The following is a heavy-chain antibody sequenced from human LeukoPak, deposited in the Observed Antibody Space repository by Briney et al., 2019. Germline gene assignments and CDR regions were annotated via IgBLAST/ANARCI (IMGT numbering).Heavy chain of an antibody. CDR2: IIPIFGTA. CDR3: ASGPYYDFWSGYYGQYYMDV. Sequence: SVKVSCKASGGTFSSYAISWVRQAPGQGLEWMGGIIPIFGTANYAQKFQGRVTITTDESTSTAYMELSSLRSEDTAVYYCASGPYYDFWSGYYGQYYMDVWGKGTTVTVSS. CDR1: GGTFSSYA. D-gene: IGHD3-3*01. V-gene: IGHV1-69*05. J-gene: IGHJ6*03.